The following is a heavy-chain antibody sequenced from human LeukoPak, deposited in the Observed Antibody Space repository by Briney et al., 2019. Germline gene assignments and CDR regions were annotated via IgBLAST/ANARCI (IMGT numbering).Heavy chain of an antibody. V-gene: IGHV3-23*01. CDR3: AKIPYSSGWVQNWFDP. CDR2: ISGSGGST. CDR1: GFTFGTYA. Sequence: GGSLRLSCAASGFTFGTYAMSWVRQAPGKGLEWISAISGSGGSTYYADSVKGRFTISRDNSKNTLYLQMNSLRAVDTAVYYCAKIPYSSGWVQNWFDPWGQGTLVTVSS. D-gene: IGHD6-19*01. J-gene: IGHJ5*02.